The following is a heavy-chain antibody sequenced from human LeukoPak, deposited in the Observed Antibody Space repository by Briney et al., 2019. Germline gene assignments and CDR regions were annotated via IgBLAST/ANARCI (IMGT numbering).Heavy chain of an antibody. J-gene: IGHJ4*02. Sequence: PGGSLRLSCAASGFTFSSYSMNWVRQAPGKGLEWVSSISSSSSYIYYADSVKGRFTISRDNAKNSLYLQMNSLRAEDTAVYYCARDLTQTGDGDYWGQGTLVTVSS. V-gene: IGHV3-21*01. D-gene: IGHD7-27*01. CDR2: ISSSSSYI. CDR3: ARDLTQTGDGDY. CDR1: GFTFSSYS.